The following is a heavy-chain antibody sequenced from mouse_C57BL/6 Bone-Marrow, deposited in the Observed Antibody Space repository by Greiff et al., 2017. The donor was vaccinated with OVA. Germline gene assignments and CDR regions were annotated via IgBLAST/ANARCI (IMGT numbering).Heavy chain of an antibody. CDR1: GYTFTSYW. CDR3: ARYYGNSSAWFAY. CDR2: IDPSDSYT. D-gene: IGHD2-1*01. V-gene: IGHV1-69*01. Sequence: QVQLQQPGAELVRPGSSVKLSCKASGYTFTSYWMHWVKQRPGQGLEWIGEIDPSDSYTNYNQKFKGKSTLTVDKSSSTAYMQLSSLTSEDSAVYYCARYYGNSSAWFAYWGQGTLVTVSA. J-gene: IGHJ3*01.